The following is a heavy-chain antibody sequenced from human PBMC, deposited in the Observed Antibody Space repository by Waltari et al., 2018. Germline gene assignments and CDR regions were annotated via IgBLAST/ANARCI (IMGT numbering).Heavy chain of an antibody. D-gene: IGHD3-3*01. J-gene: IGHJ4*02. CDR2: ISSSSSTI. CDR1: GFTFSGYS. V-gene: IGHV3-48*01. CDR3: ATGLGQDLDY. Sequence: EVQLVESGGGLVQPGGSLRLSCAASGFTFSGYSMNWVRQAPGKGLEWVSYISSSSSTIYYADSVKGRFTISRDNAKNSLYLQMNSLRAEDTAVYYCATGLGQDLDYWGQGTLVTVSS.